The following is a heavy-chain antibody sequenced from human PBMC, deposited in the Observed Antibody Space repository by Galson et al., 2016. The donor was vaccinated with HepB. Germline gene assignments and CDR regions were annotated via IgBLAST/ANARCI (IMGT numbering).Heavy chain of an antibody. CDR2: IKQDGSEK. D-gene: IGHD2-2*01. Sequence: SLRLSCAVSGFTFSSYWMSWVRQGPGKGLEWVAIIKQDGSEKYYVDSVKGRFIISRDNSKNTVYLQMNSLRVEDTAVYYCAKDLDIVVVPSAIDYWGQGTLVTVSS. CDR1: GFTFSSYW. V-gene: IGHV3-7*03. J-gene: IGHJ4*02. CDR3: AKDLDIVVVPSAIDY.